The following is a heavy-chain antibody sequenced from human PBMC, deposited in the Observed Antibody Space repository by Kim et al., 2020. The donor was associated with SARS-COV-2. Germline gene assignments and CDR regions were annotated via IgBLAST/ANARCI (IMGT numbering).Heavy chain of an antibody. V-gene: IGHV1-3*01. Sequence: ASVKVSCKASGYTFTSYAMHWVRQAPGQRLEWMGWINAGNGNTKYSQKFQGRVTITRDTSASTAYMELSSLRSEDTAVYYCAIGYMIYPYYYYYYMDVWGKGTTVTVSS. D-gene: IGHD3-22*01. CDR2: INAGNGNT. J-gene: IGHJ6*03. CDR3: AIGYMIYPYYYYYYMDV. CDR1: GYTFTSYA.